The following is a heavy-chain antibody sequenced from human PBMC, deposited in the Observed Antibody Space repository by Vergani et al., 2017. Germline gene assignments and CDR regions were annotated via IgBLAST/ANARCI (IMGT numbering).Heavy chain of an antibody. CDR2: IWYDGSNK. Sequence: QVQLVESGGGVVQPGRSLRLSCAASGFTFSSYGMHWVRQAPGKGLEWVAVIWYDGSNKYYADSVKGRFTISRDNSKNTLYLQMNSLRDEDTAVYYCARDGEGYYYDSSGYYQDYFDYWGQGTLVTVSS. CDR1: GFTFSSYG. J-gene: IGHJ4*02. V-gene: IGHV3-33*01. D-gene: IGHD3-22*01. CDR3: ARDGEGYYYDSSGYYQDYFDY.